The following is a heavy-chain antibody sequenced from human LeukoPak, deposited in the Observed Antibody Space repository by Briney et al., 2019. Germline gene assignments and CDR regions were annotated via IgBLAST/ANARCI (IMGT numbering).Heavy chain of an antibody. CDR2: IIPILGIA. CDR1: GGTFSSYA. J-gene: IGHJ4*02. CDR3: ARGLNYASFDY. D-gene: IGHD1-7*01. V-gene: IGHV1-69*04. Sequence: SVKVSCKASGGTFSSYAISWVRQAPGQGLEWMGRIIPILGIANYAQKFQGRVTITADKSTSTAYMELSSLRSEDTAVYYCARGLNYASFDYWGQGTLVTVSS.